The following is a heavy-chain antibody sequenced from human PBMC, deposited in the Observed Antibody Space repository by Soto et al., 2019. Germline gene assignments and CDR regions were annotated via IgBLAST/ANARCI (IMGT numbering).Heavy chain of an antibody. Sequence: SETLSLTCTVSGDSYSISTYSWSWIRQPPGKALEWVGFIYQSGVTSYNPSLKSRVTISLDRSNNQCSLKLTSVTAADTAVYYCAGMPYTSGLRFDPWGPGTLVTVSS. CDR1: GDSYSISTYS. D-gene: IGHD6-19*01. V-gene: IGHV4-30-2*01. J-gene: IGHJ5*02. CDR3: AGMPYTSGLRFDP. CDR2: IYQSGVT.